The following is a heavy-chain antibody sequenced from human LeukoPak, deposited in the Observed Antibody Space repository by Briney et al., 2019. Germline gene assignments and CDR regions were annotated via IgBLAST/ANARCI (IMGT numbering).Heavy chain of an antibody. Sequence: PGGSLRLSCAASGFTFSSYSMNWVRQAPGKGLEWVSSISSSSSYIYYADSVKGRFTISRDNAKNSLYLQMDSLRDEDTAVYYCAKDGGITMIVVGPADAFDIWGQGTMVTVSS. CDR1: GFTFSSYS. D-gene: IGHD3-22*01. CDR3: AKDGGITMIVVGPADAFDI. CDR2: ISSSSSYI. J-gene: IGHJ3*02. V-gene: IGHV3-21*01.